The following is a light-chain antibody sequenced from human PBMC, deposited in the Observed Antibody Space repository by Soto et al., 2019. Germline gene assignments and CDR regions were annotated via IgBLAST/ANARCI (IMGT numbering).Light chain of an antibody. CDR2: GAS. V-gene: IGKV3-20*01. J-gene: IGKJ1*01. Sequence: ELGLTQSPGTLSLSPGERATLSCRASQSVSNNYLAWYQQKPGQAPRLLIYGASNRDTGIPDRFSGSGSGTDFTLTISRLEPEDFAVYYWQQYGSSGTFGQGTKVEIK. CDR3: QQYGSSGT. CDR1: QSVSNNY.